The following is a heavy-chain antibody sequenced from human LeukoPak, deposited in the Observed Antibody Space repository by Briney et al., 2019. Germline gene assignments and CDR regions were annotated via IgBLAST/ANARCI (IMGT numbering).Heavy chain of an antibody. CDR2: ISSSGSTI. Sequence: PGRSLRLSCAASGFTFSSYEMNWVRQAPGKGLEWVSYISSSGSTIYYADSVKGRFTISRDNSKDTLYLQINSLRAEDTALYYCAKGQRGFDCWGQGTLVTVSS. V-gene: IGHV3-48*03. CDR3: AKGQRGFDC. D-gene: IGHD1-1*01. J-gene: IGHJ4*02. CDR1: GFTFSSYE.